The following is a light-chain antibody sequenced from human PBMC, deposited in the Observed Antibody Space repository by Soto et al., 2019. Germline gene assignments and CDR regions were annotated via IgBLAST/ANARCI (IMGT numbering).Light chain of an antibody. CDR3: QQTFVIPQT. V-gene: IGKV1-39*01. CDR1: QSISSY. J-gene: IGKJ1*01. CDR2: TAS. Sequence: DIQMTQSPSSLSASVGDRVTITCRASQSISSYLNWYQQKPGKAPDLLIYTASTLQTGVPSRFSGSGYATDFTLTISSLQPEDFATYFCQQTFVIPQTFGQGTKVDIK.